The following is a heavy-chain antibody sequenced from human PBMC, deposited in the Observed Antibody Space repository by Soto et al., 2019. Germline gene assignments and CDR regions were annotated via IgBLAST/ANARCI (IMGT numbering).Heavy chain of an antibody. Sequence: QVQLVQSGAEVKKPGASVKVSCKASGYTFTGYYMHWVRQAPGQGLEWMGWINPNSGGTNYAQKFQGWVTMTRDTSISTAYMELSRLRSDDTAVYYCARDSGYDFESAAVDAFDIWGQGTMVTVSS. CDR1: GYTFTGYY. V-gene: IGHV1-2*04. CDR3: ARDSGYDFESAAVDAFDI. J-gene: IGHJ3*02. D-gene: IGHD5-12*01. CDR2: INPNSGGT.